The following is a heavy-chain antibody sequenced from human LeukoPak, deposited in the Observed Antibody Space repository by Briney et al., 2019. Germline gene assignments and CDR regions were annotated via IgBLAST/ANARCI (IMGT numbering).Heavy chain of an antibody. Sequence: ASVKVSCKASGYTFTGHYIHWVRQAPGQGLEWMGWINPKNAGTNYAQKFQGRVTMTRDTSTGTAYMELSRLRSDDTAVYYCARTLYIAAAPGGFDYWGQGTLVTVSS. D-gene: IGHD6-13*01. J-gene: IGHJ4*02. V-gene: IGHV1-2*02. CDR1: GYTFTGHY. CDR2: INPKNAGT. CDR3: ARTLYIAAAPGGFDY.